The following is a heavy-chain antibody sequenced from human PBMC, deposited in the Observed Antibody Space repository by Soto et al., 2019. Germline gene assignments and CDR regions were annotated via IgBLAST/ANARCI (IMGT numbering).Heavy chain of an antibody. CDR3: AREGHSYGYRVYGMDV. D-gene: IGHD5-18*01. J-gene: IGHJ6*02. CDR2: IIPIFGTA. Sequence: GASVKVSCKASGGTFSSYAISWVRQAPGQGLEWMGGIIPIFGTANYAQKFQGRVTITADESTTTAYMELSSLRSEDTAVYYCAREGHSYGYRVYGMDVWGQGTTVTVSS. CDR1: GGTFSSYA. V-gene: IGHV1-69*13.